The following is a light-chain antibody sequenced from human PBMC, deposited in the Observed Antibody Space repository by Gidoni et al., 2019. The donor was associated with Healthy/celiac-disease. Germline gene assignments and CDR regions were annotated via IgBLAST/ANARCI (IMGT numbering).Light chain of an antibody. J-gene: IGKJ2*01. CDR1: QSVLYSSNNKNY. V-gene: IGKV4-1*01. Sequence: DIVMTQSPDSLAVSLGERATINCKSSQSVLYSSNNKNYLAWYQQKPGQPPKLLIYWASTRESGVPERCSGSGSGTDFTLTISSLQAEDVAVYYCQQYYSTPYTFXQXTKLEIK. CDR3: QQYYSTPYT. CDR2: WAS.